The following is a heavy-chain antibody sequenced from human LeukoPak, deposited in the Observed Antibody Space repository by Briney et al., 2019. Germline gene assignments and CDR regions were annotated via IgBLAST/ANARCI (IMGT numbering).Heavy chain of an antibody. CDR1: GFTFDDYS. CDR2: ISWNSGSI. V-gene: IGHV3-9*01. CDR3: AKDTNSGNYYSAFDI. D-gene: IGHD1-26*01. Sequence: PGGSLRLSCAASGFTFDDYSMHWVRQAPGKGLEWVSGISWNSGSIGYADSVKGRFTISGDNAKNSLYLQMNSLRAEDTALYYCAKDTNSGNYYSAFDIWGQGTMVTVSS. J-gene: IGHJ3*02.